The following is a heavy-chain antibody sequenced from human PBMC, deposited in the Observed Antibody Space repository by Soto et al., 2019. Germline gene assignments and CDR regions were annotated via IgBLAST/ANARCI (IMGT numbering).Heavy chain of an antibody. CDR3: ARGGGGYHYYGMDV. Sequence: LRLSCVASGFTFSGYAMHWVRQAPGKGLEWVALISYDGTNEYYADSVKGRFTISRDNSKNTQYLQMNSLRPDDAAVYYCARGGGGYHYYGMDVWGQGTTVTVSS. V-gene: IGHV3-30-3*01. J-gene: IGHJ6*02. CDR1: GFTFSGYA. D-gene: IGHD2-2*01. CDR2: ISYDGTNE.